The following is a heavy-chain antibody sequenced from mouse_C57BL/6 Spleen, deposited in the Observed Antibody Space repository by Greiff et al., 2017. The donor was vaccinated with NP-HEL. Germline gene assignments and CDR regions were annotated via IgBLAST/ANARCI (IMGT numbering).Heavy chain of an antibody. D-gene: IGHD2-2*01. CDR2: ISDGGSYT. CDR1: GFTFSSYA. J-gene: IGHJ4*01. V-gene: IGHV5-4*01. Sequence: EVQRVESGGGLVKPGGSLKLSCAASGFTFSSYAMSWVRQTPEKRLEWVATISDGGSYTYYPDNVKGRFTISRDNAKNNLYLQMSHLKSEDTAMYYCARDGYTSGYYAMDYWGQGTSVTVSS. CDR3: ARDGYTSGYYAMDY.